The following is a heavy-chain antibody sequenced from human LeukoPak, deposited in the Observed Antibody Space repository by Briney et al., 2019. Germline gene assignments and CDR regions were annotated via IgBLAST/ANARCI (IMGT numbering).Heavy chain of an antibody. J-gene: IGHJ3*02. CDR1: GFTFDDYA. V-gene: IGHV3-48*03. CDR3: ARDYYDSSGYYADAFDI. D-gene: IGHD3-22*01. Sequence: GGSLRLPCAASGFTFDDYAMNWVRQAPGKGLEWVSYISSSGSTIYYADSVKGRFTISRDNAKNSLYPQMNSLRAEDTAVYYCARDYYDSSGYYADAFDIWGQGTMVTVSS. CDR2: ISSSGSTI.